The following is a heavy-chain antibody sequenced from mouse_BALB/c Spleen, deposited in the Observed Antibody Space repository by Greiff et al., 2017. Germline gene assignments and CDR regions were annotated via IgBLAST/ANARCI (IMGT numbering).Heavy chain of an antibody. CDR3: ARNGGYAMDY. Sequence: DVKLQESGPGLVKPSQSLSLTCTVTGYSITSDYAWNWIRQFPGNKLEWMGYISYSGSTSYNPSLKSRISITRDTSKNQFFLQLNSVTTEDTATYYCARNGGYAMDYWGQGTSVTVSS. CDR1: GYSITSDYA. V-gene: IGHV3-2*02. J-gene: IGHJ4*01. CDR2: ISYSGST.